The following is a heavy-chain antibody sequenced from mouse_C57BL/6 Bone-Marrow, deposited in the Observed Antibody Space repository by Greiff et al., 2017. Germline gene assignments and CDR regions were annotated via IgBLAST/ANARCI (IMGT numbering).Heavy chain of an antibody. V-gene: IGHV1-15*01. Sequence: VQLQQSGAELVRPGASVTLSCKASGYTFTDYEMHWVKQTPVHGLEWIGAIDPETGGTAYNQKFKGKAILTADKSSSTAYMERSSLTSEDSAVDYSTRSWGTQRTDYWGRGTTLTVSS. CDR2: IDPETGGT. J-gene: IGHJ2*01. CDR3: TRSWGTQRTDY. CDR1: GYTFTDYE. D-gene: IGHD3-1*01.